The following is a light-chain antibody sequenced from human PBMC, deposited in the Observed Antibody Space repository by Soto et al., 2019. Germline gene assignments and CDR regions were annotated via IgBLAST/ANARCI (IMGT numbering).Light chain of an antibody. CDR2: DAS. CDR3: QQYDNFPLP. J-gene: IGKJ5*01. CDR1: LDIRTH. Sequence: DIEVTQNKSSLSASIGDRVTISCQASLDIRTHLNWYQQKPGKAPKLLIYDASNLETGVPSTFSGTGYGTDFTFTISSLQPEHIGIYYCQQYDNFPLPFCQGRLLAVK. V-gene: IGKV1-33*01.